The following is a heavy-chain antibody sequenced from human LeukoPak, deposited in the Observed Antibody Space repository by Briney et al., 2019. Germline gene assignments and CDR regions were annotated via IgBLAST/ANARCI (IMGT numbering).Heavy chain of an antibody. CDR2: FDPEDGET. D-gene: IGHD3-10*01. J-gene: IGHJ1*01. V-gene: IGHV1-24*01. CDR3: ARGGFSEGLWYFQH. CDR1: GYTLTELS. Sequence: ASVKVSCKVSGYTLTELSMHWVRQAPGKGLEWMGGFDPEDGETIYAQKFQGRVTMTEDTSTDTAYMELSRLRSDDTAVYYCARGGFSEGLWYFQHWGQGTLVTVSS.